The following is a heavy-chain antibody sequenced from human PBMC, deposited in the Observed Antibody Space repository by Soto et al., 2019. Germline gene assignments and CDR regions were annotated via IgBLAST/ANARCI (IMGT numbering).Heavy chain of an antibody. D-gene: IGHD2-21*02. CDR1: GFSLSTGGMG. CDR2: IYWDCDR. CDR3: IQSRCGGDCLQSYASYYYYGMDV. Sequence: SGPTLVNPTQTLTLTCTFSGFSLSTGGMGVGWIRQPPGKTMEWLAFIYWDCDRRYIPSLRSRLTITKDTSKNQVVLTMSNMDPVDTATYYCIQSRCGGDCLQSYASYYYYGMDVWGQGTTVTVSS. J-gene: IGHJ6*02. V-gene: IGHV2-5*02.